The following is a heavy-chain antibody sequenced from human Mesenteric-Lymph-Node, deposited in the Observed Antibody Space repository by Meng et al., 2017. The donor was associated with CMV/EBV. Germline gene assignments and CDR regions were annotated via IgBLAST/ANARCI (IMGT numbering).Heavy chain of an antibody. V-gene: IGHV3-23*01. CDR3: ARDRGMGDSDY. D-gene: IGHD3-16*01. CDR1: GFTLPKYA. Sequence: GESLKISCAASGFTLPKYAMSWVRQSPGKGLEWVSVISDIDDSTYCADSVKGRFTICRDNAKNSLYLQMNSLRAEDTAVYYCARDRGMGDSDYWGQGTLVTVSS. CDR2: ISDIDDST. J-gene: IGHJ4*02.